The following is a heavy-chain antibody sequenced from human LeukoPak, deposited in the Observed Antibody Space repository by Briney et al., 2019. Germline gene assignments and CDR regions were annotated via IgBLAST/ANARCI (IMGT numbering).Heavy chain of an antibody. D-gene: IGHD6-6*01. Sequence: GGSLRLSCTASGFSFSGHWMRWARQLPGKGLVWVSRISPTGSTTSYADSVKGRFTVSRDNAKNTLYLQVNNLRAEDTAVYYCARGPNSNWSGLDFWGQGTLLTVSS. CDR3: ARGPNSNWSGLDF. V-gene: IGHV3-74*01. CDR2: ISPTGSTT. J-gene: IGHJ4*02. CDR1: GFSFSGHW.